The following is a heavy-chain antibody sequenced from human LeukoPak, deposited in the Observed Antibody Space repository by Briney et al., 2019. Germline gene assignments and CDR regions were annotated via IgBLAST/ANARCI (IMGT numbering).Heavy chain of an antibody. J-gene: IGHJ5*02. CDR2: IIPIFGTA. D-gene: IGHD1-1*01. CDR3: ARDFGYNWKANWFDP. CDR1: GSTFSSYA. V-gene: IGHV1-69*06. Sequence: SVKVSCKASGSTFSSYAISWVRQAPGQGLEWMGGIIPIFGTANYAQKFQGRVTITADKSTSTVYMELSSLRSEDTAVYYCARDFGYNWKANWFDPWGQGTLVTVS.